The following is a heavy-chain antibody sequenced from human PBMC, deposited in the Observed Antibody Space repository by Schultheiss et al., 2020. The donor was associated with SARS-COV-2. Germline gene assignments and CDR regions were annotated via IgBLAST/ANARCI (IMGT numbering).Heavy chain of an antibody. J-gene: IGHJ2*01. Sequence: SETLSLTCTVSGGSISSYYWSWIRQPAGKGLEWIGYIYYSGSTNYNPSLKSRVTISVDTSKNQFSLKLSSVTAADTAVYYCARNGVPQSALIAAAGTDYFDLWGRGTLVTVSS. V-gene: IGHV4-59*08. CDR3: ARNGVPQSALIAAAGTDYFDL. CDR2: IYYSGST. D-gene: IGHD6-13*01. CDR1: GGSISSYY.